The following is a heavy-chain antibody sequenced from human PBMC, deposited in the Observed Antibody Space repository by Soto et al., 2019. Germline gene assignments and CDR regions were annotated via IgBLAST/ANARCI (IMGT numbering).Heavy chain of an antibody. Sequence: QVQLVQSGPEMKKPGSAVKVSCKASGGTFNTYAMNWVRQVPGQGLEWMGGIFPMFDVPRYAQKFQGRVPITLDESSTTAYMDLSSLRFDDTAVYYCARSVGSGGVIGGFDYWGQGTLVSV. CDR2: IFPMFDVP. D-gene: IGHD3-16*02. J-gene: IGHJ4*02. V-gene: IGHV1-69*19. CDR1: GGTFNTYA. CDR3: ARSVGSGGVIGGFDY.